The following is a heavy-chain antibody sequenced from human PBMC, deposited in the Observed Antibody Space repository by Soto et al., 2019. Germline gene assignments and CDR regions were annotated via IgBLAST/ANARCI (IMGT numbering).Heavy chain of an antibody. J-gene: IGHJ4*02. Sequence: GGSLRLSCAASGFTFSSYAMSWFRQAPGKGLEWVSSISSSSSYIYYADSVKGRFTISRDNAKNSLYLQMNSLRDEDTAVYYCARESEDLTSNFDYWGQGTLVTVSS. CDR2: ISSSSSYI. V-gene: IGHV3-21*01. CDR3: ARESEDLTSNFDY. CDR1: GFTFSSYA.